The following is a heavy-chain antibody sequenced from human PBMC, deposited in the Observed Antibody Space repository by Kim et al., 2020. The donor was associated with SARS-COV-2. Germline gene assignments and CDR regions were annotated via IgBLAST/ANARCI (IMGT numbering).Heavy chain of an antibody. CDR1: GGSISSSSYY. CDR2: IYYSGST. V-gene: IGHV4-39*01. CDR3: ARVYGDTDY. J-gene: IGHJ4*02. Sequence: SETLSLTCTVSGGSISSSSYYWGWIRQPPGKGLEWIGSIYYSGSTYYNPSLKSRVTISVDTSKNQFSLKLSSVTAADTAVYYCARVYGDTDYWGQGTLVTVSS. D-gene: IGHD4-17*01.